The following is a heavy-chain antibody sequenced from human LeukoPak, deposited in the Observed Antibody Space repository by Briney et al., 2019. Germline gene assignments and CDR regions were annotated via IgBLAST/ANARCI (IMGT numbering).Heavy chain of an antibody. CDR1: GFTFSTYT. CDR2: ISSGSIYI. Sequence: PGGSLRLSCPASGFTFSTYTMDWVRQSPGKGLEWVSSISSGSIYIFYADSVRGRFTISRDDAKNSVYLQMNSLRAEDTAMYYCARGLAVTGPADTYWGQGTRVTVSS. D-gene: IGHD6-19*01. CDR3: ARGLAVTGPADTY. J-gene: IGHJ4*02. V-gene: IGHV3-21*01.